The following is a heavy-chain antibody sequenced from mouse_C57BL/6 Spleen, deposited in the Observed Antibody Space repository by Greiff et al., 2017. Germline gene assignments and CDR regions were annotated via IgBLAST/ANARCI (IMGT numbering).Heavy chain of an antibody. V-gene: IGHV14-2*01. D-gene: IGHD1-1*01. CDR2: IDPEDGET. J-gene: IGHJ1*03. CDR3: ASYGSSSDWYFDV. CDR1: GFNIKDYY. Sequence: VHVKQSGAELVKPGASVKLSCTASGFNIKDYYMHWVKQRTEQGLEWIGRIDPEDGETKYAPKFQGKATITADTSSNTAYLQLSSLTSEDTAVYYCASYGSSSDWYFDVWGTGTTVTVSS.